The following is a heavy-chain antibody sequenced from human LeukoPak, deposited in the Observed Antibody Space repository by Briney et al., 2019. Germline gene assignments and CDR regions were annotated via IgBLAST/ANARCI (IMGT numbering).Heavy chain of an antibody. Sequence: PSETLSLTCGVYGGSFCGYYWTWIRQPPGKGLEWIGEINHSGSTNYNPSLKSRVSISVDTSKNQFSLKLTSVTAADTAVYHCAREPAYNWFDPWGQGTLVTVSS. V-gene: IGHV4-34*01. CDR2: INHSGST. J-gene: IGHJ5*02. CDR1: GGSFCGYY. CDR3: AREPAYNWFDP.